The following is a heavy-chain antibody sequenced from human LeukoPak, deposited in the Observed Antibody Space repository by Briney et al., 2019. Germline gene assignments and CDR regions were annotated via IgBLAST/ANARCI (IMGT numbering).Heavy chain of an antibody. CDR3: ARGRITRLTTVTTGWFDP. CDR1: GYTFTSYA. J-gene: IGHJ5*02. CDR2: INAGNGNT. Sequence: PGAPVKVSCKASGYTFTSYAMHWVRQAPGQRLEWMGWINAGNGNTKYSQKFQGRVTITRDTSASTAYMELSSLRSEDTAVYYCARGRITRLTTVTTGWFDPWGQGTLVTVSS. D-gene: IGHD4-17*01. V-gene: IGHV1-3*01.